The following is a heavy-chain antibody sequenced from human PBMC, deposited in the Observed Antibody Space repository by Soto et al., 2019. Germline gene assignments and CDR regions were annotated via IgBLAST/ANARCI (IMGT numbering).Heavy chain of an antibody. CDR1: GFTFSSYV. V-gene: IGHV3-23*01. D-gene: IGHD2-15*01. Sequence: PGGSLRLSCAASGFTFSSYVMSWVRQAPGKGLEWVSAISGSGGSTYYADSVKGRITISRDNSKNTLYLQMNSLRAEDTAVYYCAKGGDDCRGGTCYPYYYGMDVWGQGTTVTVSS. CDR2: ISGSGGST. J-gene: IGHJ6*02. CDR3: AKGGDDCRGGTCYPYYYGMDV.